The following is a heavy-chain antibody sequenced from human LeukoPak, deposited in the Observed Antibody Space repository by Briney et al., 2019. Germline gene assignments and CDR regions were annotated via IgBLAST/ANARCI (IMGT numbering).Heavy chain of an antibody. Sequence: SETLSLTCAVYGGSFSGYYWSWIRQPPGKGLEWIGEINHSGSTNYNPSLKSRVTISVDTSKNQFSLKLSSVTAADTAVYYCARTGIPGYYYYMDVWGKGTTVTVSS. CDR3: ARTGIPGYYYYMDV. J-gene: IGHJ6*03. CDR2: INHSGST. CDR1: GGSFSGYY. V-gene: IGHV4-34*01. D-gene: IGHD2-21*01.